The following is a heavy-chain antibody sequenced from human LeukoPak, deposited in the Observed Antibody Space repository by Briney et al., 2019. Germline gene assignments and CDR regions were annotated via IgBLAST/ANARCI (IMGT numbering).Heavy chain of an antibody. D-gene: IGHD6-13*01. CDR3: ARGPRNSSSYQYFQH. Sequence: GGSLRLSCAASGFAFSSYWMSWVRQAPGKGLEWVSSISSSSAYIYCADSEKGRFTISRDNAKNSLYLQMNSLRVEDTAVYYCARGPRNSSSYQYFQHWGQGTLVTVSS. V-gene: IGHV3-21*01. J-gene: IGHJ1*01. CDR2: ISSSSAYI. CDR1: GFAFSSYW.